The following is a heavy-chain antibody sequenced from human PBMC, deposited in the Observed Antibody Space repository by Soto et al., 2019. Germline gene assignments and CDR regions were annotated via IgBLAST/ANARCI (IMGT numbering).Heavy chain of an antibody. CDR2: IYYTGAT. V-gene: IGHV4-4*02. CDR3: ARVFSSGSGWMYYVDF. CDR1: SGSISTGNW. J-gene: IGHJ4*02. Sequence: QVELQESGPRLVKSSGTLSLTCEVSSGSISTGNWWSWVRQPPGKGLEWIGEIYYTGATNYNPSLKSRDTMTRDKSKDQFSLILTSATAADTAVYYCARVFSSGSGWMYYVDFWGQGILVSVSS. D-gene: IGHD6-25*01.